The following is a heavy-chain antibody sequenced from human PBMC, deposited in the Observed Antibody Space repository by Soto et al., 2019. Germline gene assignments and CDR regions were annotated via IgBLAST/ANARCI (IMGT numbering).Heavy chain of an antibody. V-gene: IGHV3-7*03. J-gene: IGHJ4*02. CDR3: ATRPCEVNYCGVFEE. CDR2: INKDGSEK. CDR1: GFTFTTCW. D-gene: IGHD2-15*01. Sequence: PGVSLRLSCEASGFTFTTCWMTWVRQAPGKGLEWVANINKDGSEKFYVDSVKGRFTISRDNAKNSLFLQMNSLRAEDTAVYYCATRPCEVNYCGVFEEWGKGYLVTVYS.